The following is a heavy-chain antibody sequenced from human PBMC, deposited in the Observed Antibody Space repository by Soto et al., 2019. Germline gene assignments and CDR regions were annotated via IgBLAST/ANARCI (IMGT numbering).Heavy chain of an antibody. Sequence: LRLSCAASGFTFTRYSMNWVRQAPGKGLEWVSSISSTTNYIYYADSMKGRFTVSRDNAKNSVYLEMNSLSAEDTAVYYCARESEDLTSNFDYWGQGTLVTVYS. CDR1: GFTFTRYS. CDR3: ARESEDLTSNFDY. CDR2: ISSTTNYI. J-gene: IGHJ4*02. V-gene: IGHV3-21*01.